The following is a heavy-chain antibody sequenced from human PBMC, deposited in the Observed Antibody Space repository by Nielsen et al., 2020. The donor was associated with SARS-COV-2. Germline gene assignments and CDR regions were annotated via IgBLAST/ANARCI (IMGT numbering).Heavy chain of an antibody. J-gene: IGHJ4*02. V-gene: IGHV4-31*03. CDR2: IYYSGST. D-gene: IGHD2-15*01. CDR1: GGSINSGGYY. CDR3: ARGYCSGGSCYSGSFDY. Sequence: SETLSLTCTVSGGSINSGGYYWSWIRQHPGKGLEWIGYIYYSGSTYYNPSLKSRVTISVDTSKNQFSLKLSSVTAADTAVYYCARGYCSGGSCYSGSFDYWGQGTLVTVSS.